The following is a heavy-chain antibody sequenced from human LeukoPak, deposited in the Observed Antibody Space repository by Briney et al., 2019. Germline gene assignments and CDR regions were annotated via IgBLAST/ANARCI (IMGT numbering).Heavy chain of an antibody. Sequence: SETLSLTCTVSGASINSHSYYWGWIRQAPGKGLEWIGSVYYDGTSYSNPSLKSRAAVFVDTSRDQFSLDLSFVTAADTTLYYCVRHISTNTGYFDSCGQGILVSVSS. D-gene: IGHD2/OR15-2a*01. CDR1: GASINSHSYY. V-gene: IGHV4-39*01. J-gene: IGHJ4*02. CDR2: VYYDGTS. CDR3: VRHISTNTGYFDS.